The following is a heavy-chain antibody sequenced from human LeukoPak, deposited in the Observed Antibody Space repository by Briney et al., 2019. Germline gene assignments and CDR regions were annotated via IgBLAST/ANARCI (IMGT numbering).Heavy chain of an antibody. CDR2: INPNSGGT. CDR3: AREDREWLPSYPGYNWFDP. CDR1: GYTFTGYY. Sequence: GASVKVSCKASGYTFTGYYMHWVRQAPGQGLEWMGWINPNSGGTNYAQKFQGRVTMTRDTSISTAYMELSRLRSDDTAVYYCAREDREWLPSYPGYNWFDPWGQGTLVTVSS. V-gene: IGHV1-2*02. D-gene: IGHD6-19*01. J-gene: IGHJ5*02.